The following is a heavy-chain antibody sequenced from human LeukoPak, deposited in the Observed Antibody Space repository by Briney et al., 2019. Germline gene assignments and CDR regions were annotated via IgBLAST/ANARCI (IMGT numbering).Heavy chain of an antibody. V-gene: IGHV3-30*18. CDR3: AKPRINIAVRLPDY. Sequence: GGSLRLSCATSGFTFSTYGMHWVRQAPGKGLERVAVISYDGSDKYYVDSVKGRFTIFRDNSKNTLYLQMNSLRAEDTAVYYCAKPRINIAVRLPDYWGQGTLVTVSS. CDR1: GFTFSTYG. CDR2: ISYDGSDK. D-gene: IGHD6-6*01. J-gene: IGHJ4*02.